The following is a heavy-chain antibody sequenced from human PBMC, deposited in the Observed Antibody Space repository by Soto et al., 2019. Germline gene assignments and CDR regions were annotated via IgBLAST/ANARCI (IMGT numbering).Heavy chain of an antibody. V-gene: IGHV3-33*01. D-gene: IGHD3-3*01. J-gene: IGHJ5*02. CDR2: IWYDGSNK. CDR1: GFTVSSYG. CDR3: ARDPYDFWSGYRWFDP. Sequence: GGSLRLSCAASGFTVSSYGMHWVRQAPGKGLEWVAVIWYDGSNKYYADSVKGRFTISRDNSKNTLYLQMNSLRAEDTAVYYCARDPYDFWSGYRWFDPWGQGTLLTVSS.